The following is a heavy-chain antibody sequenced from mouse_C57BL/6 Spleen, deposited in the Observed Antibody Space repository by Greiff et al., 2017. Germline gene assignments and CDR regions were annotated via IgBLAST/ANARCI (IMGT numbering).Heavy chain of an antibody. D-gene: IGHD2-2*01. CDR1: GFTFSDYY. Sequence: EVKLMESEGGLVQPGSSMKLSCTASGFTFSDYYMAWVRQVPEKGLEWVANINYDGSSTYYLDSLKSRFIISRDNAKNILYLQMSSLKSEDTATYYCARGSNYGYDDYFDYWGQGTTLTVSS. V-gene: IGHV5-16*01. J-gene: IGHJ2*01. CDR2: INYDGSST. CDR3: ARGSNYGYDDYFDY.